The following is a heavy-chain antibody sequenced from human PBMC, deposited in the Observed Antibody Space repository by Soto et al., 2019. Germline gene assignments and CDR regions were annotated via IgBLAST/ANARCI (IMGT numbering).Heavy chain of an antibody. V-gene: IGHV1-8*01. J-gene: IGHJ5*02. CDR1: GYTFTSYD. Sequence: ASWKVSCKAAGYTFTSYDINWVRHATGQGLEWMGWMNPNSGNTGYAQKFQGRFTMTRKTSISTAYMELSSLRSEYTAVYYCARGPGRFKWLRGTYNWFDPWGQETLLTVYS. D-gene: IGHD5-12*01. CDR3: ARGPGRFKWLRGTYNWFDP. CDR2: MNPNSGNT.